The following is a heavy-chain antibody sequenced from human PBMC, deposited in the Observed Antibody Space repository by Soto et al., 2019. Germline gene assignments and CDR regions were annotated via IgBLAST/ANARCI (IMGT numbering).Heavy chain of an antibody. CDR3: AKDIGIAVAGNFDY. J-gene: IGHJ4*02. CDR2: ISGSGGST. V-gene: IGHV3-23*01. D-gene: IGHD6-19*01. Sequence: GGSLRLSFAASGFTFSSYAMSWVRQAPGKGLEWVSAISGSGGSTYYADSVKGRFTISRDNSKNTLYLQMNSLRAEDTAVYYCAKDIGIAVAGNFDYWGQGTLVTVSS. CDR1: GFTFSSYA.